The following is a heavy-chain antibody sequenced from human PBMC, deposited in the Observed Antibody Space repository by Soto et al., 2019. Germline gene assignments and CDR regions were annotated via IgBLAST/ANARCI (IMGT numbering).Heavy chain of an antibody. Sequence: GPSVKVSCKASGYTFTSYYMHWVRQAPGQGLEWMGIINPSGGSTSYAQKFQGRVTMTRDTSTSTVYMELSSLRSEDTAVYYCARDMSGGSSSWYSDAFDIWGQGTMVTVSS. CDR2: INPSGGST. J-gene: IGHJ3*02. V-gene: IGHV1-46*01. CDR3: ARDMSGGSSSWYSDAFDI. CDR1: GYTFTSYY. D-gene: IGHD6-13*01.